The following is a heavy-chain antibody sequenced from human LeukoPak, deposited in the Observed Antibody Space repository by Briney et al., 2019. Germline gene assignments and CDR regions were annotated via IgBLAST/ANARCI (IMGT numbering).Heavy chain of an antibody. Sequence: ASVKVSCKASGYTFTGYYMHWVRQAPGQGLEWMGWINPNSGGTNYAQKFQGRVTVTRDTSISTAYMELSRLRSDDTAVYYCARDRGPLRFLEWLFVYWGQGTLVTVSS. J-gene: IGHJ4*02. V-gene: IGHV1-2*02. CDR3: ARDRGPLRFLEWLFVY. D-gene: IGHD3-3*01. CDR2: INPNSGGT. CDR1: GYTFTGYY.